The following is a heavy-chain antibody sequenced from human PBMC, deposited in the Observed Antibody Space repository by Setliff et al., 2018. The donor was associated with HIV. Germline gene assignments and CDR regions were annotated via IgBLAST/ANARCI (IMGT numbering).Heavy chain of an antibody. Sequence: GGSLRLFCAASGFTVSSYAMSWVRQAPGKGLEWVSAISGSGGSTYYADSVTGRFTISRDNSKSTLYLQMNSLRDGDTAVYYCARYARVPQFWGQGTLVTVSS. CDR3: ARYARVPQF. CDR2: ISGSGGST. J-gene: IGHJ4*02. D-gene: IGHD2-8*01. V-gene: IGHV3-23*01. CDR1: GFTVSSYA.